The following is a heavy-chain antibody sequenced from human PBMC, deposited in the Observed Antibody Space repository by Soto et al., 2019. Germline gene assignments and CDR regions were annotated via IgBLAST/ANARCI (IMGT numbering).Heavy chain of an antibody. CDR3: ARHRGSGWSWFDP. Sequence: SETLSLTCTLSGGSISSYYWSWIRQPPGKGLEWIGYIYYSGSTNYNPSLKSRVTISVDTSKNQFSLKLSSVTAADTAVYYCARHRGSGWSWFDPWGQGTLVTVSS. V-gene: IGHV4-59*08. CDR2: IYYSGST. CDR1: GGSISSYY. D-gene: IGHD6-19*01. J-gene: IGHJ5*02.